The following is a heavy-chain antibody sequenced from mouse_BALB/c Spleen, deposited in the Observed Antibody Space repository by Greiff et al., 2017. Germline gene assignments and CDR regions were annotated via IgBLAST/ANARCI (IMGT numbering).Heavy chain of an antibody. CDR2: ISYSGST. V-gene: IGHV3-2*02. D-gene: IGHD2-14*01. CDR3: ARGEVRLAMDY. CDR1: GYSITSDYA. Sequence: EVQLVESGPGLVKPSQSLSLTCTVTGYSITSDYAWNWIRQFPGNKLEWMGYISYSGSTSYNPSLKSRISITRDTSKNQFFLQLNSVTTEDTATYYCARGEVRLAMDYWGQGTSVTVSS. J-gene: IGHJ4*01.